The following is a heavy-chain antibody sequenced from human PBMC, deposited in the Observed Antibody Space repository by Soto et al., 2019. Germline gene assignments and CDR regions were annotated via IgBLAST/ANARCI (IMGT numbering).Heavy chain of an antibody. CDR3: ARTAAAGKYYYGMDV. V-gene: IGHV5-51*01. CDR1: GYVFTNYW. Sequence: PGESLKISCEGSGYVFTNYWIGWVRQMPGKGLECMGIIYPGDSDTRYSPSFQGQVTISADKSISTAYLQWSSLKASDTAMYYCARTAAAGKYYYGMDVWGQGTTVTVSS. D-gene: IGHD6-13*01. J-gene: IGHJ6*02. CDR2: IYPGDSDT.